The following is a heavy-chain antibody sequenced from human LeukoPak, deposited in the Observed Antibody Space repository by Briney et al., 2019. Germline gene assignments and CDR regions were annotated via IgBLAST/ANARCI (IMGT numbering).Heavy chain of an antibody. CDR3: ARARTAVAQLTDY. CDR2: ISSDGSST. V-gene: IGHV3-74*01. Sequence: GGSLRLSCAASGFTFSSYWMHWVRQAPGKGLVWVSRISSDGSSTDYADSVKGRFTISRDNAKNTLYLQMNSLRAEDTAVYYCARARTAVAQLTDYWGQGTLVTVSS. J-gene: IGHJ4*02. D-gene: IGHD6-19*01. CDR1: GFTFSSYW.